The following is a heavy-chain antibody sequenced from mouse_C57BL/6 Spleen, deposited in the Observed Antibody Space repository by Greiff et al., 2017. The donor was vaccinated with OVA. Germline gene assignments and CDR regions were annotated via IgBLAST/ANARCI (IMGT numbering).Heavy chain of an antibody. CDR1: GFTFNTYA. CDR2: IRSKSSNYAT. Sequence: EVQRVESGGGLVQPKGSLKLSCAASGFTFNTYAMHWVRQAPGKGLEWVARIRSKSSNYATYYADSVKDRFTISRDDSQSMLYLQMNNLKTEDTAMYYCVRDRANWASMDYWGQGTSVTVSS. CDR3: VRDRANWASMDY. V-gene: IGHV10-3*01. D-gene: IGHD4-1*01. J-gene: IGHJ4*01.